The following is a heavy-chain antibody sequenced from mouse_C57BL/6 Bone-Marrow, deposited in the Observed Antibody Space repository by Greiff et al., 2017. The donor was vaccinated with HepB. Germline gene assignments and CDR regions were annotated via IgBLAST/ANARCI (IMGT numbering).Heavy chain of an antibody. CDR3: ARAYDPTGYFDV. D-gene: IGHD2-3*01. CDR2: ISSGSSTI. V-gene: IGHV5-17*01. J-gene: IGHJ1*03. CDR1: GFTFSDYG. Sequence: DVKLQESGGGLVKPGGSLKLSCAASGFTFSDYGMHWVRQAPEKGLEWVAYISSGSSTIYYADTVKGRFTISRDNAKNTLFLQMTSLRSEDTAMYYCARAYDPTGYFDVWGTGTTVTVSS.